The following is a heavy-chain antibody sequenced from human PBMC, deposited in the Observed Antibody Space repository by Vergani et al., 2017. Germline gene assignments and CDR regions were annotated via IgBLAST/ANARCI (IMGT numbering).Heavy chain of an antibody. CDR1: GYTFTSYA. V-gene: IGHV1-3*01. D-gene: IGHD6-19*01. CDR3: ARGKSSGWRFGWYFDY. CDR2: INPSGGST. J-gene: IGHJ4*02. Sequence: QVQLVQSGAEVKKPGASVKVSCKASGYTFTSYAMHWVRQAPGQRLEWMGIINPSGGSTSYAQKFQGRVTITRDTSASTAYMELSSLRSEDTAVYYCARGKSSGWRFGWYFDYWGQGTLVTVSS.